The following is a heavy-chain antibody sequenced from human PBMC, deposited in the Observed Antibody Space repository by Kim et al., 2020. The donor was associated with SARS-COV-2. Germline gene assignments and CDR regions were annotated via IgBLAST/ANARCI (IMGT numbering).Heavy chain of an antibody. CDR2: ISYDGSNK. J-gene: IGHJ6*01. Sequence: GGSLRLSCAASGFTFSSYAMHWVRQAPGKGLEWVAVISYDGSNKYYADSVKGRFTISRDNSKNTLYLHMNSLRAEDTAVYYCAREELSGYSSGWYYYYYG. D-gene: IGHD6-19*01. V-gene: IGHV3-30*04. CDR3: AREELSGYSSGWYYYYYG. CDR1: GFTFSSYA.